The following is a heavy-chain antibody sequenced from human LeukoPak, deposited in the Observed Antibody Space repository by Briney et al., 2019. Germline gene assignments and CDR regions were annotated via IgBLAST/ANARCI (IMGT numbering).Heavy chain of an antibody. CDR1: GGSFSGYY. V-gene: IGHV4-34*01. CDR2: INHSGST. D-gene: IGHD2-2*01. Sequence: SETLSLTCAVYGGSFSGYYWSWIRQPPGKGLEWIGEINHSGSTNYNPSLKSRVTISVDTSKNQFSLKLSSVTAADTAVYYCARTLPSYCSSTSCYRLYYFDCWGQGTLVTVSS. CDR3: ARTLPSYCSSTSCYRLYYFDC. J-gene: IGHJ4*02.